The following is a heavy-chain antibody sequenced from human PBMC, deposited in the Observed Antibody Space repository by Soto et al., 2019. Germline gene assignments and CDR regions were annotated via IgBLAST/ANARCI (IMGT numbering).Heavy chain of an antibody. Sequence: GGSLRLSCAASGFTYSSYAMSWVRQSPGKGLEWVSVISDSGSSTYYADSVKGRFTISRDNSKNTLYLQMNSLRAEDTAVYYCEKARSAKAYDAVAVWGQGTLVNVSS. CDR3: EKARSAKAYDAVAV. CDR2: ISDSGSST. D-gene: IGHD3-16*01. CDR1: GFTYSSYA. J-gene: IGHJ4*02. V-gene: IGHV3-23*01.